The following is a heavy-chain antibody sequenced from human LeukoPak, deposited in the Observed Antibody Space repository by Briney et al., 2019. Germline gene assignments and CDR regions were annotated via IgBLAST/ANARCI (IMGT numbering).Heavy chain of an antibody. D-gene: IGHD3-10*01. J-gene: IGHJ4*02. V-gene: IGHV1-8*03. CDR1: GYTFTSYD. CDR3: ARAYYGSGSYYNDYFDY. Sequence: ASVKVSCKASGYTFTSYDINWVRQATGQGLEWMGWMNPNSGNTGYAQKFQGRVTITRNTSISTAYMELSSLRSEDTAVYYCARAYYGSGSYYNDYFDYWGQGTLVTVSS. CDR2: MNPNSGNT.